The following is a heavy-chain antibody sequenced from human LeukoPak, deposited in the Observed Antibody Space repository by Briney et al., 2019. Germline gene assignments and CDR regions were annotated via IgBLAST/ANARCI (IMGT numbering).Heavy chain of an antibody. D-gene: IGHD6-13*01. J-gene: IGHJ4*02. V-gene: IGHV4-61*08. Sequence: PSGTLSLTCIVSGGSVTSGDYDWSWIRQPPGQGLEWIGYIHYSGSPNFNPSLKSRVTTSLETSKNQFSLKLSSVTAADTAVYFCARNIHRAFVIAAAGVFDYCGQGSLVTVSS. CDR2: IHYSGSP. CDR1: GGSVTSGDYD. CDR3: ARNIHRAFVIAAAGVFDY.